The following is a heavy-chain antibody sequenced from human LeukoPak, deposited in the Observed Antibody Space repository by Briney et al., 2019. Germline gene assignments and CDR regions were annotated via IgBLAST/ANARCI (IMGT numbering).Heavy chain of an antibody. J-gene: IGHJ5*02. CDR3: ARGTTPVYYEGGWNWFDP. CDR1: GGSISSYY. V-gene: IGHV4-59*01. D-gene: IGHD3-22*01. CDR2: IYYSGST. Sequence: PSETLSLTCTVSGGSISSYYWSWIRQPPGKGLEWIGYIYYSGSTNYNPSLKSRVTISVDTSKNQFSLKLSSVTAADTAVYYCARGTTPVYYEGGWNWFDPWGQGTLVTVSS.